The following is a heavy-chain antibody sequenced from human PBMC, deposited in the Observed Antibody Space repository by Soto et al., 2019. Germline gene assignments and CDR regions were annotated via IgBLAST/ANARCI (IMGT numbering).Heavy chain of an antibody. Sequence: GGSLRLSCAASGFTFSSYGMHWVRQAPGKGLEWVAVISYDGRNKYYADAVKGRFTISRDNSKNTLYLQTNSLRAEDTAVYYCAKDRGALRWSEEHYYFDYWGQGTLVTVSS. J-gene: IGHJ4*02. D-gene: IGHD4-17*01. CDR1: GFTFSSYG. V-gene: IGHV3-30*18. CDR2: ISYDGRNK. CDR3: AKDRGALRWSEEHYYFDY.